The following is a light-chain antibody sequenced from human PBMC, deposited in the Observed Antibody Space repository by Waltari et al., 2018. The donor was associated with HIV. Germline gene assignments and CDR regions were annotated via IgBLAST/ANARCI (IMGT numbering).Light chain of an antibody. J-gene: IGLJ3*02. CDR3: NSNRRGTTWV. CDR2: DVS. Sequence: QSALTPPASVSGSPGQSITISCTGTSSGVGGYNQVSWYQQHPGKAPKLMIYDVSNRPSGVSNRFSGSKSGNTASLTISGLQAEDEADYYCNSNRRGTTWVFGGGTKVTVL. CDR1: SSGVGGYNQ. V-gene: IGLV2-14*03.